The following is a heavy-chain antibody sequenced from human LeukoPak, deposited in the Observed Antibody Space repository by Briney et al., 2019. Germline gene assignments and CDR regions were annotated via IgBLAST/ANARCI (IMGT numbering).Heavy chain of an antibody. Sequence: GASVKVSCKASGYTFTGYYMHWVRQAPGQGLEWMGWINPNSGGTNYAQKFQGRVTMTRDTSISTAYMELSRLRSDDTAVYYCARGPYYGSGRRGYYFDYGGQGTLVSVSS. CDR1: GYTFTGYY. V-gene: IGHV1-2*02. D-gene: IGHD3-10*01. CDR2: INPNSGGT. J-gene: IGHJ4*02. CDR3: ARGPYYGSGRRGYYFDY.